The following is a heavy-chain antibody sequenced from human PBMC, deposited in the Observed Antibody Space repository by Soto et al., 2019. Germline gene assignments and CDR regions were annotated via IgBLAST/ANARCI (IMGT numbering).Heavy chain of an antibody. J-gene: IGHJ4*02. Sequence: EVQLLESGGHLVRPGESLRLSCAASGFNFNKYAMSWVRQAPGEGLEWVSGISGCGGTASYADSVKGRFTIARDDSKNTLFLHMNSLRVEDTAEYYCAKADGEQWLLPHLENWGRGTLVTVS. CDR3: AKADGEQWLLPHLEN. V-gene: IGHV3-23*01. CDR2: ISGCGGTA. CDR1: GFNFNKYA. D-gene: IGHD6-19*01.